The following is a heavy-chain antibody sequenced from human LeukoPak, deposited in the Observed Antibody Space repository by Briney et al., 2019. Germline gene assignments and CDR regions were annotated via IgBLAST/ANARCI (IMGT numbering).Heavy chain of an antibody. CDR3: ARVQEGYGSGRRDNYYYYYMDV. D-gene: IGHD3-10*01. CDR1: GYTFTGYY. V-gene: IGHV1-2*02. Sequence: ASVKVSCKASGYTFTGYYIHWVRQAPGQGLEWMGWINPNSGGTNYAQKFQGRVTMTRDTSISTAYMELNRLRSDDTAVYYCARVQEGYGSGRRDNYYYYYMDVWGKGTTVTISS. J-gene: IGHJ6*03. CDR2: INPNSGGT.